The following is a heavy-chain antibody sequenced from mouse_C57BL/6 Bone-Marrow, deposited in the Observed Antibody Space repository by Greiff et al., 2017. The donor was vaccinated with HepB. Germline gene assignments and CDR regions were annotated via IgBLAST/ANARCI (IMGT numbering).Heavy chain of an antibody. D-gene: IGHD1-1*01. Sequence: EAGGGLVQPKGSLKLSCAASGFSFNTYAMNWVRQAPGKGLEWVARIRSKSNNYATYYADSVKDRFTISIDDSESMLYLQMNNLKTEDTAMYYCVRHVRPDYGISYDYAMDYWGQGTSVTVSS. J-gene: IGHJ4*01. CDR2: IRSKSNNYAT. CDR1: GFSFNTYA. CDR3: VRHVRPDYGISYDYAMDY. V-gene: IGHV10-1*01.